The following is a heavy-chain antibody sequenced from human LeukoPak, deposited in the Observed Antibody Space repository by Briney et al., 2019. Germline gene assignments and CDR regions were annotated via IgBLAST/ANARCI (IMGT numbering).Heavy chain of an antibody. CDR1: GGSISSSSYY. CDR3: ARSQPLYGVVVPAAADY. J-gene: IGHJ4*02. Sequence: SETLSLTCTVSGGSISSSSYYWGWIRQPPGKGLEWIGSIYYSGSTYYNPSLKSRVTMSVDTSKNQFSLKLSSVTAADTAVYYCARSQPLYGVVVPAAADYWGQGTLVTVSS. CDR2: IYYSGST. D-gene: IGHD2-2*01. V-gene: IGHV4-39*01.